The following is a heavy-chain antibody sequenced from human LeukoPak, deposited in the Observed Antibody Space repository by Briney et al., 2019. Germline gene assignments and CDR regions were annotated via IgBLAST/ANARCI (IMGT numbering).Heavy chain of an antibody. CDR1: GYTFTSYG. J-gene: IGHJ4*02. D-gene: IGHD6-19*01. CDR2: ISAYNGNT. CDR3: ASLYSSGWYYLEPFDY. V-gene: IGHV1-18*04. Sequence: ASVKVSCKASGYTFTSYGISWVRQAPGQGLEWMGWISAYNGNTNYAQKLQGRVTMTTDTSTSTAYMELRSLRSDDTAVYYCASLYSSGWYYLEPFDYWGQGTLVTVSS.